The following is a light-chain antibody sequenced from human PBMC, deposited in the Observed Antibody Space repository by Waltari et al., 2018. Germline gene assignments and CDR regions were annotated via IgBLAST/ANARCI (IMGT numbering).Light chain of an antibody. CDR3: LQRSSWPWT. CDR1: QSVSSY. Sequence: EIVLKQSRATLSLSPGERANRSCRSSQSVSSYLAWYQQKVGPAPSLLIYDASNSATDIPARFSGSGSGTDFTFTISSLEPEDFAFYYCLQRSSWPWTFGQGTKVEIK. J-gene: IGKJ1*01. CDR2: DAS. V-gene: IGKV3-11*01.